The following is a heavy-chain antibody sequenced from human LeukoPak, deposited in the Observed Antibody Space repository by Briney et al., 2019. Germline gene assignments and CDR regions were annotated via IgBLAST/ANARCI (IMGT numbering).Heavy chain of an antibody. CDR2: IYYSGST. CDR3: ARESWGYYDSGGYSDY. D-gene: IGHD3-22*01. V-gene: IGHV4-61*01. CDR1: GGSVSSGSYY. J-gene: IGHJ4*02. Sequence: SETLSLTCTVSGGSVSSGSYYWSWIRQPPGKGLEWIGYIYYSGSTNYNPSLKSRVTISVDTSKNQFSLKLSSVTAADTAVYYCARESWGYYDSGGYSDYWGQGTLVTVSS.